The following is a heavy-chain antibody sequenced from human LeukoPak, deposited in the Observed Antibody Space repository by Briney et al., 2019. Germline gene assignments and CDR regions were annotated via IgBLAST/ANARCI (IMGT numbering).Heavy chain of an antibody. CDR3: ARTTEGGYTYNYFYYYYMDV. CDR1: GGSISSGSYY. J-gene: IGHJ6*03. CDR2: IYTSGST. D-gene: IGHD5-18*01. Sequence: SQTLSLTCTVSGGSISSGSYYWSWLRQPAGKGLEWIGRIYTSGSTNYNPSLKSRVTISVDTSKNQFSLKLSSVTAADTAVYYXARTTEGGYTYNYFYYYYMDVWGKGTTVTISS. V-gene: IGHV4-61*02.